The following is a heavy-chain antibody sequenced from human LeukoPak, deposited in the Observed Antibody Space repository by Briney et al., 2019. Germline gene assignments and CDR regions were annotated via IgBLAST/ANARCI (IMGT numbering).Heavy chain of an antibody. D-gene: IGHD6-19*01. CDR3: AKTTAGYSSGRYPGWPVDY. CDR2: ISGSGGST. CDR1: GFTFESYA. V-gene: IGHV3-23*01. Sequence: GGSLRLSCAASGFTFESYAMYWVRQAPGKGLEWVSGISGSGGSTFYVDSVKGRFTISRDNSENTVYLQMNSLRADDTAVYYCAKTTAGYSSGRYPGWPVDYWGQGTLVTVSS. J-gene: IGHJ4*02.